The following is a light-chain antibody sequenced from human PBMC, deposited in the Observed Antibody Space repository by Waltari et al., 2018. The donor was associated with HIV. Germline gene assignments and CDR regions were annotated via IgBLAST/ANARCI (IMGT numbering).Light chain of an antibody. CDR2: GAS. CDR3: QQYGRSLT. V-gene: IGKV3-20*01. CDR1: QSVDSSY. Sequence: EIVLTQPPGTMSFPPGERATLSCRARQSVDSSYLAWYQQKPGQAPRLLISGASSRAPGIPDRFSGSGSGTDFTLTIRRLEPEDFAVYYCQQYGRSLTFGGGTKVEIK. J-gene: IGKJ4*01.